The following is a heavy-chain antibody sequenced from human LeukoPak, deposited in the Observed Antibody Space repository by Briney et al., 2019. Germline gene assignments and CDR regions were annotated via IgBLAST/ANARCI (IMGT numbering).Heavy chain of an antibody. CDR1: GFTFDDYG. Sequence: GGSLRLSCAASGFTFDDYGMSWVRQAPGKGLEWVSYISSSGSTIYYADSVKGRFTISRDNAKNSLYLQMNSLRAEDTAVYYCARDSPFLGSGYSFDYWGQGTLVTVSS. CDR3: ARDSPFLGSGYSFDY. CDR2: ISSSGSTI. D-gene: IGHD3-22*01. J-gene: IGHJ4*02. V-gene: IGHV3-48*03.